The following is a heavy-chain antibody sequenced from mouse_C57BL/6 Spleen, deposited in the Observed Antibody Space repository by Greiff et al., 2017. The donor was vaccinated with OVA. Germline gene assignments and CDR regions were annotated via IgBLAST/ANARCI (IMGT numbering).Heavy chain of an antibody. CDR3: TTSVYGNSFAY. D-gene: IGHD2-1*01. V-gene: IGHV14-4*01. CDR2: IDPENGDT. J-gene: IGHJ3*01. CDR1: GFNIKDDY. Sequence: EVQLQQSGAELVRPGASVKLSCTASGFNIKDDYMHWVKQRPEQGLEWIGWIDPENGDTEYASKFQGKATITADTSSNTAYLQLSSLTSEDTAVYYCTTSVYGNSFAYWGQGTLVTVSA.